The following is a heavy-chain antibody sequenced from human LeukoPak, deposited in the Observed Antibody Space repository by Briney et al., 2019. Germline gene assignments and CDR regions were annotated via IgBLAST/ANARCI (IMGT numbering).Heavy chain of an antibody. CDR2: IYYSGST. CDR3: ARVRFLEAITNPPDYYYYYMDV. CDR1: GGSISSSSYY. J-gene: IGHJ6*03. V-gene: IGHV4-39*07. D-gene: IGHD3-3*01. Sequence: SETLSLTCTVSGGSISSSSYYWGWIRQPPGKGLEWIGSIYYSGSTYYNPSLKSRVTISVDTSKNQFSLKLSSVTAADTAVYYCARVRFLEAITNPPDYYYYYMDVWGKGTTVTVSS.